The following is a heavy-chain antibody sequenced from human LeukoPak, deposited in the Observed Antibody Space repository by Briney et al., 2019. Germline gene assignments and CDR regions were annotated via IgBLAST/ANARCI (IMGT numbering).Heavy chain of an antibody. V-gene: IGHV3-74*01. J-gene: IGHJ4*02. D-gene: IGHD4-11*01. CDR1: GFTFSSFG. CDR3: ARDGLTETTRDSDY. CDR2: INSDGSST. Sequence: GGSLRLSCAASGFTFSSFGMHWVRQAPGKGLVWVSRINSDGSSTSYADSVKGRFTISRDNAKNTLYLQMNSLTVEDTAMYYCARDGLTETTRDSDYWGQGTLVTVSS.